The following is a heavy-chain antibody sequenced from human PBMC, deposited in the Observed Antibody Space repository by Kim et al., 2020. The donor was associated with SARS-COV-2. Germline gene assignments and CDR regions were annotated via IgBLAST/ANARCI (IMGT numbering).Heavy chain of an antibody. CDR1: GFTFSSYS. D-gene: IGHD1-26*01. CDR2: ISSSSSTI. CDR3: ARTAEWELLRWDY. V-gene: IGHV3-48*04. Sequence: GGSLRLSCAASGFTFSSYSMNWVRQAPGKGLEWVSYISSSSSTIYYADSVKGRFTISRDNAKNSLYLQMNSLRAEDTAVYYCARTAEWELLRWDYWGQGTLVTVSS. J-gene: IGHJ4*02.